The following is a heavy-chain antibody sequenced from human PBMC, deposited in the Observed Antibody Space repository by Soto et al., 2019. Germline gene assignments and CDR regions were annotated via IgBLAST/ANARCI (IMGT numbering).Heavy chain of an antibody. V-gene: IGHV3-30*18. Sequence: GSLRLSCAASGFTFSSYGMHWVRQAPGKGLEWVAVISYDGSNKYYADSVKGRFTISRDNSKNTLYLQMNSLRAEDTAVYYCAKVRSVVVTAFDYWGQGTLVTVSS. D-gene: IGHD2-21*02. CDR1: GFTFSSYG. CDR2: ISYDGSNK. J-gene: IGHJ4*02. CDR3: AKVRSVVVTAFDY.